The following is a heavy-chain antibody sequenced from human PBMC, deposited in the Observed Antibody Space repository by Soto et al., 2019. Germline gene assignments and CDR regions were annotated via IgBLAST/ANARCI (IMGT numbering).Heavy chain of an antibody. V-gene: IGHV1-18*01. CDR2: INPYNGKT. J-gene: IGHJ4*02. Sequence: QVQLEQSGAEVKKSGALVKVSCKASGYIFSTHGINWVRQAPGQGLEWMGWINPYNGKTNYAQKFQGRVTMTTETSRKTAYMELRSLRSDDTAVYYCARVQIVVVVGGTPADYWGQGTLVTVSS. D-gene: IGHD2-15*01. CDR3: ARVQIVVVVGGTPADY. CDR1: GYIFSTHG.